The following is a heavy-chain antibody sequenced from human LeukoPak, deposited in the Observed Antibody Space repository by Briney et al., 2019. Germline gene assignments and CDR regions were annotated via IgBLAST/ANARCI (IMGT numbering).Heavy chain of an antibody. CDR1: GFTFSSYA. V-gene: IGHV3-64*01. Sequence: PGGSLRLSCAASGFTFSSYAMHWVRQAPGKGLEYVSAISSNGGSTYYTNSVKGRFTISRDNSKNTLYLQMGSLRAEDMAVYYCARDYDTAAGNPTAFDIWGQGTMVTVSS. J-gene: IGHJ3*02. CDR2: ISSNGGST. D-gene: IGHD6-13*01. CDR3: ARDYDTAAGNPTAFDI.